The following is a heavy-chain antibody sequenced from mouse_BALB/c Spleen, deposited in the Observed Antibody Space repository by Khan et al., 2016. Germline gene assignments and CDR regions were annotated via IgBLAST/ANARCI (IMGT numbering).Heavy chain of an antibody. CDR3: ARGTTALYYALDY. D-gene: IGHD1-2*01. CDR2: ISTYYGDA. V-gene: IGHV1S137*01. J-gene: IGHJ4*01. CDR1: GYTFTDYD. Sequence: QVQLQQPGAELVRPGVSVKISCKGSGYTFTDYDMHWVKQSHAKSLEWIGIISTYYGDATYNQKFKGKATMTVDKSSNTAYMELARLTSEDSAIYYCARGTTALYYALDYWGQGTSVTVSS.